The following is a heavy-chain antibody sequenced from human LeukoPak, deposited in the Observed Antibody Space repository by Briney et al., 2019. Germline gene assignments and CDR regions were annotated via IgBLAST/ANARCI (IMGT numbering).Heavy chain of an antibody. CDR3: ARGARYYDILTGYFPHGRWFDP. J-gene: IGHJ5*02. D-gene: IGHD3-9*01. CDR2: INHSGST. CDR1: GGSFSGYY. V-gene: IGHV4-34*01. Sequence: PSETLSLTCAVYGGSFSGYYWSWIRQPPGKGLEWIGEINHSGSTNYNPSLKSRVTISVDTSKNQFSLKLSSVTAADTAVYYCARGARYYDILTGYFPHGRWFDPWGQGTLVTVSS.